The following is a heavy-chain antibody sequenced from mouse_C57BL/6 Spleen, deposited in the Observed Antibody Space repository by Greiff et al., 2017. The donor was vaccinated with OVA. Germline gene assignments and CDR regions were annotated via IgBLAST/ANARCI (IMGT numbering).Heavy chain of an antibody. V-gene: IGHV3-1*01. J-gene: IGHJ2*01. CDR1: GYSITSGYD. Sequence: EVQLVESGPGMVKPSQSLSLTCTVTGYSITSGYDWHWIRHFPGNKLEWMGYISYSGSTNYNPSLKSRISITHDTSKNHFFLKVNSVTTEDTATYYCARRGVERYFDYWGQGTTLTVSS. D-gene: IGHD1-1*01. CDR3: ARRGVERYFDY. CDR2: ISYSGST.